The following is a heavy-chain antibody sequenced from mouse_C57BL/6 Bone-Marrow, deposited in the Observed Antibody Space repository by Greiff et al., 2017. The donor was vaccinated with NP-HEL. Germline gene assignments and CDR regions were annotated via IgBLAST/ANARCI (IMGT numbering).Heavy chain of an antibody. CDR2: ISYDGSN. CDR1: GYSIPSGYY. D-gene: IGHD1-1*01. J-gene: IGHJ4*01. Sequence: DVKLQESGPGLVKPSQSLSLTCSVTGYSIPSGYYWNWIRQFPGNKLEWMGYISYDGSNNYNPSLKNRISITRDTSKNQFFLKLNSVTTEDTATYYCASVITTVVARAMDYWGQGTSVTVSS. CDR3: ASVITTVVARAMDY. V-gene: IGHV3-6*01.